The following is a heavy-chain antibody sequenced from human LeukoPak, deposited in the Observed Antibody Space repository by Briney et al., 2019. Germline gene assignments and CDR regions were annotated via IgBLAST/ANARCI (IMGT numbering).Heavy chain of an antibody. CDR1: SGSISSSNFY. D-gene: IGHD2-2*01. CDR2: IFYSGST. Sequence: PSETLSLTCTVSSGSISSSNFYWGWFRQPPGKGLEWIGTIFYSGSTYYNPSLKSRVTISVDTSENQLSPKLSSVTAAETAIYYCARSVFLMIDAYDFWGQGTLVAVSS. J-gene: IGHJ4*02. CDR3: ARSVFLMIDAYDF. V-gene: IGHV4-39*01.